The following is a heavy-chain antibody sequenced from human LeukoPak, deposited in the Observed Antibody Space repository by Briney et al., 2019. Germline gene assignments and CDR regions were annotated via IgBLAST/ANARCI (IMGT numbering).Heavy chain of an antibody. D-gene: IGHD4-17*01. CDR3: ARVDTVTTTFDY. Sequence: SETLSLTCTVSGVSVSSGNYYWSWIRQPPGKGLEWIGYIHYTGSPNYNPSLKSRVTISVDTSKNQFSLRLNSVTAADTAVYYCARVDTVTTTFDYWGQGTLVTVSS. CDR1: GVSVSSGNYY. V-gene: IGHV4-61*01. J-gene: IGHJ4*02. CDR2: IHYTGSP.